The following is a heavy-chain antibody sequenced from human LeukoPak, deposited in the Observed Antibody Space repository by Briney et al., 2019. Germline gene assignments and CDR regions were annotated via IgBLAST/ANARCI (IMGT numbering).Heavy chain of an antibody. J-gene: IGHJ4*02. CDR2: INPNSGGA. V-gene: IGHV1-2*04. CDR3: ARSGPYSSGGDPFDY. CDR1: GYTFTGYY. Sequence: ASVKVPCKASGYTFTGYYMHWVRQAPGQGLEWMGWINPNSGGANYAQKFQGWVTMTRDTPISTAYMELSRLRSDDTAVYYCARSGPYSSGGDPFDYWGQGTLVTVSS. D-gene: IGHD6-19*01.